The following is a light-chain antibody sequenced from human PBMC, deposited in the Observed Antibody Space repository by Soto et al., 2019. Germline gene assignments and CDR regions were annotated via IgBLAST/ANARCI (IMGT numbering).Light chain of an antibody. CDR1: QTIGSW. Sequence: DIQMTQSPSTLSASVGDRVTITCRASQTIGSWVAWYQQKPGRAPKLVIYYASSLDAGVPPRFSGSGSGTEFTLTISSLQPDDFATYYCQQYHSSWFAFGQGTQLEVK. J-gene: IGKJ2*01. CDR2: YAS. V-gene: IGKV1-5*01. CDR3: QQYHSSWFA.